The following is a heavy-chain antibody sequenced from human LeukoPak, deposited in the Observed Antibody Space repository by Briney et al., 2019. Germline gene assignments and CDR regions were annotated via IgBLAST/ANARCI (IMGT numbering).Heavy chain of an antibody. Sequence: PGRSLRLSCAASGFTFDDYAMHWVRQAPVKGLEWVSGISWNSGSIGYADSVKGRFTISRDSAKNSLYLQMNSLRAEDTALYYCAKGSYYYDSSGYAPFDYWGQGTLVTVSS. V-gene: IGHV3-9*01. J-gene: IGHJ4*02. D-gene: IGHD3-22*01. CDR3: AKGSYYYDSSGYAPFDY. CDR2: ISWNSGSI. CDR1: GFTFDDYA.